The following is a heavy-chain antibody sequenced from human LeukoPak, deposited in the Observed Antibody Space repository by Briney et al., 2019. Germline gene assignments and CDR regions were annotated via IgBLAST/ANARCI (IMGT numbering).Heavy chain of an antibody. CDR1: GFTFSHYS. CDR2: IGSRDSTI. D-gene: IGHD5-12*01. J-gene: IGHJ4*02. CDR3: ARDGGYSGYDADC. V-gene: IGHV3-48*01. Sequence: GGSLRLSCAATGFTFSHYSMNWVRQAPGRGLEWLSYIGSRDSTIYYADSVRGRFTISRDNAQNSLYLQMNSLRAEDTAVYYCARDGGYSGYDADCWGQGTLVTVSS.